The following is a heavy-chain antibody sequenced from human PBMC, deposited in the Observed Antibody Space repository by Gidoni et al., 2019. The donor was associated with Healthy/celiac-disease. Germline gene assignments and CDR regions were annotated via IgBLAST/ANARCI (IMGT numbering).Heavy chain of an antibody. CDR2: IRGSGGST. V-gene: IGHV3-23*01. CDR3: AKARVVWFGEPPDY. CDR1: VFTFSSYA. Sequence: EVQLLESGGGLVQPGGSLRLSCAAPVFTFSSYAMSWARQAPVKGLEWVSAIRGSGGSTYYADSVKGRFTISRDNSKKTLYLQMNSLRAEDTAVYYCAKARVVWFGEPPDYWGQGTLVTVSS. J-gene: IGHJ4*02. D-gene: IGHD3-10*01.